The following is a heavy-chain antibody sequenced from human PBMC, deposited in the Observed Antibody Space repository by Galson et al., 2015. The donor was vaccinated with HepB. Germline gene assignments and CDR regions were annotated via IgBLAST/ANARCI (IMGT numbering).Heavy chain of an antibody. J-gene: IGHJ3*02. CDR1: GYSFTSYW. CDR3: ARHFWEMATRDAFDI. V-gene: IGHV5-51*01. D-gene: IGHD5-24*01. CDR2: IYPGDSDT. Sequence: QSGAEVKKPGESLKISCKGSGYSFTSYWIGWVRQMPGKGLEWMGIIYPGDSDTRYSPSFQGQVTISADKSISTAYLQWSSLKASDTAMYYCARHFWEMATRDAFDIWGQGTMVTVSS.